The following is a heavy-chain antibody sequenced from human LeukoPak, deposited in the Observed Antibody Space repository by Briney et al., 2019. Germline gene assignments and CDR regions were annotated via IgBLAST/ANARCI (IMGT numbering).Heavy chain of an antibody. CDR2: ISYNSGNI. J-gene: IGHJ5*02. Sequence: GGSLRLSCAASGFTFDDYNMRWVRHAPGKGLDWVSGISYNSGNIGYADSVKGRFTVSRDNAKNFLYLQMNSLRAEDTALCYCVSQGPDRSCGHHCYGASSWGQGALVTVAS. CDR1: GFTFDDYN. CDR3: VSQGPDRSCGHHCYGASS. D-gene: IGHD2-21*02. V-gene: IGHV3-9*01.